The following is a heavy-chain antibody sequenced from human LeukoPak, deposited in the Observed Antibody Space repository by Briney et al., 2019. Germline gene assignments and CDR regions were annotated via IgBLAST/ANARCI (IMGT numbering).Heavy chain of an antibody. Sequence: SVKVSCKASGGTFSSYAISWVRQAPGQGLEWMGRIIPILGIANYAQKFQGRVTVTADKSTSTAYMELSSLRSEDTAVYYCARFASSSSGDYWDQGTLVTVSS. V-gene: IGHV1-69*04. D-gene: IGHD6-6*01. J-gene: IGHJ4*02. CDR2: IIPILGIA. CDR3: ARFASSSSGDY. CDR1: GGTFSSYA.